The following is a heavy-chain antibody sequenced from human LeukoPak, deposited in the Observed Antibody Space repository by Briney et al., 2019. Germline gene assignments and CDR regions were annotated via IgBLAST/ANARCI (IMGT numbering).Heavy chain of an antibody. CDR1: GYTFTGYY. Sequence: ASVKVSCKAYGYTFTGYYMHWVRQDPGQGLEWMGWINPNSGGTNYAQKFQGRVTMTRDTSISTAYMELSRLRSDDTAVYYCARGHLYYYYMDVWGKGTTVTISS. J-gene: IGHJ6*03. V-gene: IGHV1-2*02. CDR2: INPNSGGT. CDR3: ARGHLYYYYMDV.